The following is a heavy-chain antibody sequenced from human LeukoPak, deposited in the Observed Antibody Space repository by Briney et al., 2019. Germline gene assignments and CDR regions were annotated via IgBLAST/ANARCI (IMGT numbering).Heavy chain of an antibody. CDR2: INPNSGGT. CDR1: GYTFTRYY. D-gene: IGHD4-17*01. CDR3: ANSHDPTVTTPVGY. V-gene: IGHV1-2*02. Sequence: ASVKVSCKASGYTFTRYYMHWVRQAPGQGLEWMGWINPNSGGTNYAQKFQGRVTMTRDTSISTAYMELSRLRSDDTAVYYCANSHDPTVTTPVGYWGQGTLVTVSS. J-gene: IGHJ4*02.